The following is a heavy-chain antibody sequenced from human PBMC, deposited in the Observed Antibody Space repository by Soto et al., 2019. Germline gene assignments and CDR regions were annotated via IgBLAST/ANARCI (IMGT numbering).Heavy chain of an antibody. J-gene: IGHJ6*02. CDR1: GHTFTSYG. CDR2: ISAYNGNT. D-gene: IGHD5-18*01. CDR3: ARAGGYSYGYVNYYYGMDV. V-gene: IGHV1-18*04. Sequence: EASVKVSCKASGHTFTSYGISWVRQAPGQGLEWMGWISAYNGNTNYAQKLQGRVTMTTDTSTSTAYMELRSLRSDDTAVYYCARAGGYSYGYVNYYYGMDVWGQGTTVTVSS.